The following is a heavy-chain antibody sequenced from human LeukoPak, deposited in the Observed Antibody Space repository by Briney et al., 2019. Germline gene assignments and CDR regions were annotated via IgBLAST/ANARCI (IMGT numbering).Heavy chain of an antibody. Sequence: GASVKVSCKASGGTFSSYAISWVRQAPGQGLEWMGGIIPIFGTANYAQKFQGRVTITADKSTSTAYMELSSLRSEDTAVYYCAVESSGIAVAGTYYFDYWGQGTLVTVSS. CDR2: IIPIFGTA. CDR1: GGTFSSYA. CDR3: AVESSGIAVAGTYYFDY. V-gene: IGHV1-69*06. D-gene: IGHD6-19*01. J-gene: IGHJ4*02.